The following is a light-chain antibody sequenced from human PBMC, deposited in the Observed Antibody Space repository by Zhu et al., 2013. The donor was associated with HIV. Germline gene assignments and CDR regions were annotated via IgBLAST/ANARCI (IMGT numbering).Light chain of an antibody. CDR1: QSVRTY. J-gene: IGKJ4*01. CDR3: QQRSSWLT. Sequence: EIVLTQSPVTLSLSPGERATLSCRASQSVRTYMAWYQQKPGQAPRLLIYDASNRVAGVPARFSGSGSGTDFTLTTSSLEPEDFAVYYCQQRSSWLTFGGGTKVEIK. CDR2: DAS. V-gene: IGKV3-11*01.